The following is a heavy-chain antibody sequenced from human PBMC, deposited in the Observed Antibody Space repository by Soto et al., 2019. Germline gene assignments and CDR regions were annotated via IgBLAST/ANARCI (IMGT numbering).Heavy chain of an antibody. J-gene: IGHJ6*03. Sequence: SQTLSLTCAISGDSVSSNSAAWNWIRQSPSRGLEWLGRTYYRSRWYNDYAVSVRSRITVNPDTSKNQFSLQLTSVTPEDTAVYYCAGTTSHYWYYMDVWGKGTPVTVSS. D-gene: IGHD1-7*01. CDR3: AGTTSHYWYYMDV. V-gene: IGHV6-1*01. CDR2: TYYRSRWYN. CDR1: GDSVSSNSAA.